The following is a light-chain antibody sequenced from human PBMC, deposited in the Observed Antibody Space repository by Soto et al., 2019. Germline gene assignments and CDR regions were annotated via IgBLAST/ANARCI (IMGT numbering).Light chain of an antibody. CDR2: GAS. Sequence: EVVLTQSPGTLSLSPGERATLSCRASQSVSSNYLAWYQHKPGQAPRLLIYGASDRAAGIPDRFSGGGSGTDFTLTISRLEPEDVAVYYCQQYGGSLSWTFGQGPKVEIK. J-gene: IGKJ1*01. CDR3: QQYGGSLSWT. V-gene: IGKV3-20*01. CDR1: QSVSSNY.